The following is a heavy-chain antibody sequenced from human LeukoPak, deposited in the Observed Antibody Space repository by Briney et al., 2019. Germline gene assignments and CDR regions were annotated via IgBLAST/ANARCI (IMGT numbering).Heavy chain of an antibody. CDR2: ISSSSSYI. Sequence: RGSLRPSCAASGFTFSSYSMNWVRQAPGKGLEWVSSISSSSSYIYYADSVKGRFTISRDNAKNSLYLQMNSLGAEDTAVYYCARGNWNYWFDPWGQGTLVTVSS. D-gene: IGHD1-7*01. CDR1: GFTFSSYS. CDR3: ARGNWNYWFDP. J-gene: IGHJ5*02. V-gene: IGHV3-21*01.